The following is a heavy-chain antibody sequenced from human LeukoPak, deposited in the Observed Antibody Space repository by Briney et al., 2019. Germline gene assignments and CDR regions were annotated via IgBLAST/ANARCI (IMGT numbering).Heavy chain of an antibody. Sequence: PGGSLRLSCAVSGFTFSSYWMSWVRQAPGKGLEWVANIKEDGTEKYYQDSVKGRFTISRDNAKNSLYLQMKSLRAEDTAVYYCAREVVLSTSAWFEYWGQGTLVTVSS. V-gene: IGHV3-7*01. D-gene: IGHD3-22*01. CDR2: IKEDGTEK. CDR3: AREVVLSTSAWFEY. CDR1: GFTFSSYW. J-gene: IGHJ4*02.